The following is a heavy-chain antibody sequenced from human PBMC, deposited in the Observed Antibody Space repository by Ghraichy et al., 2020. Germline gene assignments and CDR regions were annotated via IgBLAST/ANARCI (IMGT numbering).Heavy chain of an antibody. CDR3: AADRYSYDSVGFDY. V-gene: IGHV3-21*01. Sequence: GGSLRLSCAASGFTFSSYSMNWVRQAPGKGLEWVSSISSSSSYIYYADSVKGRFTISRDNAKNSLYLQMNSLRAEDTAVYYCAADRYSYDSVGFDYWGQGTLVTVSS. D-gene: IGHD5-18*01. CDR2: ISSSSSYI. CDR1: GFTFSSYS. J-gene: IGHJ4*02.